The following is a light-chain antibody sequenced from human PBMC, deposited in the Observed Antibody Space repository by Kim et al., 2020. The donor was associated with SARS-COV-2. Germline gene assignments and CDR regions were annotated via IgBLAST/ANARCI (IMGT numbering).Light chain of an antibody. CDR3: QQLNSYPLT. V-gene: IGKV1-9*01. Sequence: ASVGDRVTITCRASQGIGSDLAWYQQEPGKAPKLLIYVASTLQSGVPSRFSGSGSGTDFTLTISSLQPEDSATYYCQQLNSYPLTFGGGTKVDIK. CDR1: QGIGSD. CDR2: VAS. J-gene: IGKJ4*01.